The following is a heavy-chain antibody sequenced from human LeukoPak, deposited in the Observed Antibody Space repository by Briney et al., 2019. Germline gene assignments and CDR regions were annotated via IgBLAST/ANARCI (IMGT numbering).Heavy chain of an antibody. D-gene: IGHD1-26*01. CDR2: MYHTGST. V-gene: IGHV4-59*08. J-gene: IGHJ5*02. CDR3: AKSPSGWANWFDP. Sequence: PSETLSLTRTVSGGSISTNYWSWIRQPPGKGLEWIGYMYHTGSTNYNPSLKSRVTISIDTSKNQFSLKLTSVTAADTAVYYCAKSPSGWANWFDPWGQGALVTVSS. CDR1: GGSISTNY.